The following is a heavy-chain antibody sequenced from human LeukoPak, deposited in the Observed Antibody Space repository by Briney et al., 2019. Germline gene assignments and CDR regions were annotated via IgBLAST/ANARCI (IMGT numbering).Heavy chain of an antibody. CDR1: GGTFSSYA. J-gene: IGHJ6*04. CDR2: IIPIFGTA. D-gene: IGHD3-10*01. V-gene: IGHV1-69*13. Sequence: SVKVSCKASGGTFSSYAISWVRQAPGQGLEWMGGIIPIFGTANYAQKFQGRVTITADESASTAYMELSSLRSEDTAVYYCARGAITMVRGVIPGVYYYGMDVWGKGTTVTVSS. CDR3: ARGAITMVRGVIPGVYYYGMDV.